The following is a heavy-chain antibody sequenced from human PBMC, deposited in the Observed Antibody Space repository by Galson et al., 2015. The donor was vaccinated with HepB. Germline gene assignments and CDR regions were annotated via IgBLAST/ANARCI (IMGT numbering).Heavy chain of an antibody. CDR2: MNPKSGNT. J-gene: IGHJ4*02. D-gene: IGHD4-17*01. CDR1: GYTFTNCD. V-gene: IGHV1-8*01. Sequence: SVKVSCKASGYTFTNCDINRVRQAAGQGLEWMGWMNPKSGNTGSAQKFQGRVTMTRVTSISTAYMELSNLRFEDTAVYYCARVYGDADYWGQGTLVTVSS. CDR3: ARVYGDADY.